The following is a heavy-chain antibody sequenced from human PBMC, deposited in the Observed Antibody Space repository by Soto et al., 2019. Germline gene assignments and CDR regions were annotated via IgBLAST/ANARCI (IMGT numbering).Heavy chain of an antibody. V-gene: IGHV4-4*07. CDR2: MYISGST. Sequence: QMQLQESGPGLVKPSETLSLTCSVAGVSTSGYYWTWIRQTAGKGLEWIGRMYISGSTNYNPSLKSRATMSIDTSKNYFSLKLRSVTAADTAVYYCASDQINQNVFDFWGQGTMVTVSS. CDR1: GVSTSGYY. J-gene: IGHJ3*01. CDR3: ASDQINQNVFDF.